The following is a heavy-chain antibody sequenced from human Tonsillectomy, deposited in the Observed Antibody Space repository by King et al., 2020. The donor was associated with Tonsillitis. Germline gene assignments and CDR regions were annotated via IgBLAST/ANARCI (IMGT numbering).Heavy chain of an antibody. CDR2: INPKSGGT. D-gene: IGHD5-18*01. CDR1: GYTFSGYY. CDR3: ARPRSYSEFDP. J-gene: IGHJ5*02. V-gene: IGHV1-2*02. Sequence: QLVQSGAEVKKPGASVKVSCKASGYTFSGYYMHWVRQAPGHGLEWMGWINPKSGGTNYAQKFQGRVTMTRETSISTTYMELSRLTSDDTAVYYCARPRSYSEFDPWGQGTLVTVSS.